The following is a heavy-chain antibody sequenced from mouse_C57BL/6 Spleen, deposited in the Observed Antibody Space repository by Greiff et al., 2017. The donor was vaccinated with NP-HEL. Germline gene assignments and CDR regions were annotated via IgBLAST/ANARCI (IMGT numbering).Heavy chain of an antibody. CDR2: INPGSGGT. J-gene: IGHJ4*01. CDR3: ARGGYYGSRLYYAMDY. CDR1: GYAFTNYL. Sequence: VQLQQSGAELVRPGTSVKVSCKASGYAFTNYLIEWVKQRPGQGLEWIGVINPGSGGTNYNEKFKGKATLTADKSSSTAYMQLSSLTSEDSAVYFCARGGYYGSRLYYAMDYWGQGTSVTVSS. V-gene: IGHV1-54*01. D-gene: IGHD1-1*01.